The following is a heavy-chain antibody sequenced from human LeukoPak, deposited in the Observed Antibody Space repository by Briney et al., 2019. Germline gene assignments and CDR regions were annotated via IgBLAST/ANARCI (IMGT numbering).Heavy chain of an antibody. CDR1: GFTFSSYA. Sequence: GGSLRLSCATSGFTFSSYAMSWVRQAPGKGLEWVSVISGSGGSTYYADSVKGRFTISRDTSKNTLYLQMNSLRAEDTAVYYCAKGPHARNYYYYGMDVWGQGTTVTVSS. CDR3: AKGPHARNYYYYGMDV. J-gene: IGHJ6*02. V-gene: IGHV3-23*01. CDR2: ISGSGGST.